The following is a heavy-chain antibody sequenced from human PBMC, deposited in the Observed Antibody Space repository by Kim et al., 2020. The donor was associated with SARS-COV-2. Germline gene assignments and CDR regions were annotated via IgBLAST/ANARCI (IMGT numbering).Heavy chain of an antibody. V-gene: IGHV3-33*01. Sequence: GGSLRLSCAASGFTFSSYGMHWVRQAPGKGLEWVAVIWYDGSNKYYADSVKGRFTISRDNSKNTLYLQMNSLRAEDTAVYYCARAPELRSYFCYMDVWGKGTTVTVSS. CDR3: ARAPELRSYFCYMDV. D-gene: IGHD1-7*01. CDR2: IWYDGSNK. J-gene: IGHJ6*03. CDR1: GFTFSSYG.